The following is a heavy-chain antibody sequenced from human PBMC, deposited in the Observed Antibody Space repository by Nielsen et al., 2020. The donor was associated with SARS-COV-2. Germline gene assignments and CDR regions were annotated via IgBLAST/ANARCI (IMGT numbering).Heavy chain of an antibody. J-gene: IGHJ6*03. D-gene: IGHD6-13*01. CDR3: ARDSSSSWSYYYYYCMDV. CDR1: GFTFSSYG. V-gene: IGHV3-33*01. CDR2: IWYDGSNK. Sequence: GGSLRLSCAASGFTFSSYGMHWVRQAPGKGLEWVAVIWYDGSNKYYADSVKGRFTISRDNSKNTLYLQMNSLRAEDTAVYYCARDSSSSWSYYYYYCMDVWGKGTTVTVSS.